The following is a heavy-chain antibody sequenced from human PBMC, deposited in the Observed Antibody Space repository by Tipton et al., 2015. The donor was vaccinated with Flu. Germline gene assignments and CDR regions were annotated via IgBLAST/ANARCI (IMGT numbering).Heavy chain of an antibody. CDR3: ARYRGSNARGEGNDAFDI. D-gene: IGHD1-26*01. CDR2: IYTDGRT. Sequence: TLSLTCIVSGGSISSGSYFWSWIRQPAGKGLQWIGRIYTDGRTNYNPSLESRVSISADTSKNEFSLSLSSVTAADTAMYYCARYRGSNARGEGNDAFDIWGQGTMVSVYS. V-gene: IGHV4-61*02. J-gene: IGHJ3*02. CDR1: GGSISSGSYF.